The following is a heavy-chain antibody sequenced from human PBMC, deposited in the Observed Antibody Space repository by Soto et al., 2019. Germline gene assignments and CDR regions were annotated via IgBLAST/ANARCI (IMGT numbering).Heavy chain of an antibody. CDR2: ISYDGSNK. CDR1: RSTFRSYG. D-gene: IGHD2-8*01. J-gene: IGHJ4*01. CDR3: AKEHLILLLLGADRVEY. Sequence: PGGPLALSCATTRSTFRSYGMHWVRQAPGKGLEGVAVISYDGSNKYYADSVKRRFTISRDSSKNTLYLQMNSLRAEDTAVYYCAKEHLILLLLGADRVEYCVHGTRVTVSS. V-gene: IGHV3-30*18.